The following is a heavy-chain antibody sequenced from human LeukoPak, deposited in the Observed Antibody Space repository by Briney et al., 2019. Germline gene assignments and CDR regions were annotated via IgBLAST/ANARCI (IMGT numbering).Heavy chain of an antibody. J-gene: IGHJ4*02. CDR1: GGSISSGGYC. D-gene: IGHD5-18*01. CDR3: ARVSGYSYGRYFDY. V-gene: IGHV4-31*03. Sequence: SETLSLTCTVSGGSISSGGYCWSWIRQHPGKGLEWIGYIYYSGSTYYNPSLKSRVTISVDTSKNQFSLKLSSVTAADTAVYYCARVSGYSYGRYFDYWGQGTLVTVSS. CDR2: IYYSGST.